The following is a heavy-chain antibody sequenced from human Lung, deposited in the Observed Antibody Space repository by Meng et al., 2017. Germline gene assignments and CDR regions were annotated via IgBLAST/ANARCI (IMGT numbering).Heavy chain of an antibody. D-gene: IGHD4-11*01. V-gene: IGHV4-34*01. Sequence: QVQSQQVGAGLLKPSETLSLTCVVSGGSLSDYYWSWIRQPPGKGLEWIGEINHSGSTNYNPSLESRATISVDTSQNNLSLKLSSVTAADSAVYYCARGPTTMAHDFDYWGQGTLVTVSS. J-gene: IGHJ4*02. CDR2: INHSGST. CDR3: ARGPTTMAHDFDY. CDR1: GGSLSDYY.